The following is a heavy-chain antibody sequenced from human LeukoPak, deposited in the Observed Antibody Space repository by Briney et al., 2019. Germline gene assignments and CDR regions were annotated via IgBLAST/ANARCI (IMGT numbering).Heavy chain of an antibody. Sequence: PGRSLRLSCAASGFTFSSYGMHWVRQAPGKGLEWVAIISYDGSNKYYGDSVKGRFTISRDNYKNTLYLQMNSLRAEDTAVYYCAKATEDSGWAYFDYWGQGTLVTVSS. D-gene: IGHD6-19*01. CDR2: ISYDGSNK. J-gene: IGHJ4*02. CDR3: AKATEDSGWAYFDY. CDR1: GFTFSSYG. V-gene: IGHV3-30*18.